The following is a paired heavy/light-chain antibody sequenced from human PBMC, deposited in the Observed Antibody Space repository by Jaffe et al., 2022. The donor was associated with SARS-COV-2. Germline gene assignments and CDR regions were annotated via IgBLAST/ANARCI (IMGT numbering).Heavy chain of an antibody. V-gene: IGHV4-34*01. D-gene: IGHD4-17*01. CDR1: GGSFSAYF. CDR3: SFEIHYEGRLLDV. J-gene: IGHJ6*02. CDR2: INDAGAT. Sequence: QVQLQQWGAGLLKPSETLSLTCAVSGGSFSAYFCNWIRQSPGKGLEWIGEINDAGATNYNPSLKSRVAISEDRSTRQFSLNLTSVGAADTALYYCSFEIHYEGRLLDVWGQGTTVTVSS.
Light chain of an antibody. V-gene: IGKV3D-7*01. CDR2: GAF. CDR3: QQGYKLPQT. J-gene: IGKJ1*01. Sequence: EIIMTQSPAILSLSPGERATLSCRASQYVSSAYLSWYQQKPGQPPRLLIYGAFTRAAGTPTRFSGSESGTDFTLTISSLQPEDFAVYYCQQGYKLPQTFGQGTRVEIK. CDR1: QYVSSAY.